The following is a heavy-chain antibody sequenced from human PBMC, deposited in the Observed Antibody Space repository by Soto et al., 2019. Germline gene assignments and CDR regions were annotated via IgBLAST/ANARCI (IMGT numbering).Heavy chain of an antibody. CDR2: INPSSGTT. J-gene: IGHJ4*02. Sequence: ASLKVSCKASGYTFTAYYMHWVRQAPGQGLEWMGWINPSSGTTNYAQKFQGRVTMTRDTSISTAYVELSSLRSDDTAIYYCARGRIAAAAYYFDYWGQGTLVTVSS. CDR3: ARGRIAAAAYYFDY. V-gene: IGHV1-2*02. CDR1: GYTFTAYY. D-gene: IGHD6-13*01.